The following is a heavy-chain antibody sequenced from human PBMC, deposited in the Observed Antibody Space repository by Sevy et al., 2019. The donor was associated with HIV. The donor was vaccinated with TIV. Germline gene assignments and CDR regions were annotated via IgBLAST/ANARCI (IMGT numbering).Heavy chain of an antibody. CDR3: AKACIVSYYIPYDAFDI. J-gene: IGHJ3*02. CDR2: VSSDGAIT. V-gene: IGHV3-30-3*01. Sequence: GGSLRLSCAASGFTFNNFAMHWVRLAPGKGPEWVAVVSSDGAITYYADSVKGRFTVSRDNSKNTVYLQMSSLRTADTAFYYGAKACIVSYYIPYDAFDIWGQGTMVTVSS. CDR1: GFTFNNFA. D-gene: IGHD1-26*01.